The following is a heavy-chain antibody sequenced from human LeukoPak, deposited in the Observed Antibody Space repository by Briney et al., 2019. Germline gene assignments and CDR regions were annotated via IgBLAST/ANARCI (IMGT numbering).Heavy chain of an antibody. CDR1: GFTFSSYG. V-gene: IGHV3-30*02. CDR3: AKEPAITMVRGVSDY. J-gene: IGHJ4*02. D-gene: IGHD3-10*01. Sequence: GGSLRLSCAASGFTFSSYGMHWVRQAPGKGLEWVAFIRYDGSNKYYADSVKGRFTISRDNSKNTLYLQMNSLRAEETAVYYCAKEPAITMVRGVSDYWGQGTLVTVSS. CDR2: IRYDGSNK.